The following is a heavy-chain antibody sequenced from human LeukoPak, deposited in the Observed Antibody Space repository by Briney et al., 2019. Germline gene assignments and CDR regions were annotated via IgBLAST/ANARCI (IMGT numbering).Heavy chain of an antibody. CDR1: GGSISSYY. D-gene: IGHD5-18*01. Sequence: SETLSLTCTVSGGSISSYYWSWIRQPPGKGLEWIGYIYYSVSTNYNPSLKSRVTISVDTSKNQFSLKLSSVTAADTAVYYCARRGYSYGFNWFDPWGQGTLVTVSS. V-gene: IGHV4-59*08. J-gene: IGHJ5*02. CDR3: ARRGYSYGFNWFDP. CDR2: IYYSVST.